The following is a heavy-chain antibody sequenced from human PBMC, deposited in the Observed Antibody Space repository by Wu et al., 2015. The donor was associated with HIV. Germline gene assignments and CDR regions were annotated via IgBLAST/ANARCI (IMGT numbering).Heavy chain of an antibody. J-gene: IGHJ6*02. CDR1: GYTFTSYY. CDR2: INPSGGST. D-gene: IGHD6-19*01. CDR3: ARSYGWYSYYYGMDV. V-gene: IGHV1-46*01. Sequence: QVQLVQSGAEVKKPGASVKVSCKASGYTFTSYYMHWVRQAPGQGLEWMGIINPSGGSTSYAQKFQGRVTMTRDTSTSTVYMELSSLRSEDTAVYYCARSYGWYSYYYGMDVWGQGTTVTVSS.